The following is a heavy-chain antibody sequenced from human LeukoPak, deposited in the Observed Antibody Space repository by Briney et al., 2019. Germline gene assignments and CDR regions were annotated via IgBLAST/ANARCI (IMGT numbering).Heavy chain of an antibody. D-gene: IGHD3-10*01. CDR2: ISDSGST. CDR3: ASPGSGRHTFDI. V-gene: IGHV4-59*12. Sequence: SETLSLTCTVSGVSISSYYWSWIRQPPGKGLEWIGYISDSGSTNYNPSLKSRVTISVDTSKNQFSLKLSSVTAADTAVYYCASPGSGRHTFDIWGQGTMVTVSS. CDR1: GVSISSYY. J-gene: IGHJ3*02.